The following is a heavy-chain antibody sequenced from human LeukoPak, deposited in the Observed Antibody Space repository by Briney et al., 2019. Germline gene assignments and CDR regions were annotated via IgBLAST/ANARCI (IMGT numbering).Heavy chain of an antibody. CDR3: ARDYYGSGRYYAFDI. CDR2: IDHSGST. J-gene: IGHJ3*02. D-gene: IGHD3-10*01. V-gene: IGHV4-30-2*01. CDR1: GFSISSGGYS. Sequence: SETLSLTCADSGFSISSGGYSWSWIRQPPGKGLEWIRYIDHSGSTYYNPSLKSRVTISVDRSKNQFSRKLSSVTAADTAVYYCARDYYGSGRYYAFDIWGQGTMVTVSS.